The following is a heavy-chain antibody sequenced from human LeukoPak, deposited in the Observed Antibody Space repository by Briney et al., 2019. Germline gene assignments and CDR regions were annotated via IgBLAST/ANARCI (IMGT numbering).Heavy chain of an antibody. Sequence: GGSLRLSCAASGFTFDDYAMHWVRQAPGKGLEWVSLISGDGGSTYYADSVKGRFTISRDNSKNSLFLQMNSLRTEDTAFYYCAKDMGDGYNSRDCDYWGQKTLVRVSS. D-gene: IGHD5-24*01. CDR2: ISGDGGST. V-gene: IGHV3-43*02. CDR3: AKDMGDGYNSRDCDY. CDR1: GFTFDDYA. J-gene: IGHJ4*02.